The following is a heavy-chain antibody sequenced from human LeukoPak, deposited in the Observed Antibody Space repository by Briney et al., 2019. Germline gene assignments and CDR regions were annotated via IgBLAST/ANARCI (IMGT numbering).Heavy chain of an antibody. CDR1: GGSISSYY. CDR2: IYTSGST. Sequence: SETLSLTCTVSGGSISSYYWSWIRQPAGKGLEWIGRIYTSGSTNYNPSLKSRVTISVDTSKNQFSLKLSSVTAADTAVYYCARVSYDFWSGYSEYYFDYWGQGTLVTVSS. J-gene: IGHJ4*02. D-gene: IGHD3-3*01. CDR3: ARVSYDFWSGYSEYYFDY. V-gene: IGHV4-4*07.